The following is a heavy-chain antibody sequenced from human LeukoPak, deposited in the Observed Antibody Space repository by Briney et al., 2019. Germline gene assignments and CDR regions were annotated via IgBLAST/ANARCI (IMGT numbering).Heavy chain of an antibody. CDR3: ARDGTLYGSGSPRFDP. V-gene: IGHV3-30-3*01. CDR2: ISYDGSNK. J-gene: IGHJ5*02. CDR1: GFTFSSYA. Sequence: PGGSLRLSCAASGFTFSSYAMHWVRQAPGKGLEWVAVISYDGSNKYYADSVKGRFTISRDNAKNSLYLQMNSLRAEDTALYHCARDGTLYGSGSPRFDPWGQGTLVTVSS. D-gene: IGHD3-10*01.